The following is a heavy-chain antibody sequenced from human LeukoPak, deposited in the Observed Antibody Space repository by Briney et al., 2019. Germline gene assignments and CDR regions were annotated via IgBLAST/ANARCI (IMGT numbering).Heavy chain of an antibody. CDR1: GYTFTSYG. V-gene: IGHV1-2*06. D-gene: IGHD2-15*01. Sequence: ASVKVSCKASGYTFTSYGISWVRQAPGQGLEWMGRINPNSGGTNYAQNFQGRVTMTRDTSINTAYMELGRLRSDDTAVYYCAASIMVVAAMDAFDIWGQGTRVTVSS. J-gene: IGHJ3*02. CDR2: INPNSGGT. CDR3: AASIMVVAAMDAFDI.